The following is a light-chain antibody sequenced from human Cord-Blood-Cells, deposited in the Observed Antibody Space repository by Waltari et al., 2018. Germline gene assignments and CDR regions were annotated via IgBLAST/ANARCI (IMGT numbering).Light chain of an antibody. V-gene: IGKV3-11*01. CDR3: QQRSNWPGYT. J-gene: IGKJ2*01. Sequence: EIVLTQSPATLSLSPGERATLSCRASQSVSSYLAWYQQKPGQAPRLLIYDASNRATGITARFSGSGSGTDFTLTISSLEPEDFAVYYCQQRSNWPGYTFGQGTKLEIK. CDR1: QSVSSY. CDR2: DAS.